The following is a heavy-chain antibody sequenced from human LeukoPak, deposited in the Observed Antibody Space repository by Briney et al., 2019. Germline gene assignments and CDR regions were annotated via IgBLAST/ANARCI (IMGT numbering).Heavy chain of an antibody. D-gene: IGHD5-18*01. CDR1: GGSISSGGYY. CDR2: IYHSGST. J-gene: IGHJ4*02. Sequence: TLSLTCTVSGGSISSGGYYWSWIRQPPGKGLEWIGYIYHSGSTYYNPSLKSRVTISVDRSKNQFSLKLSSVTAADTAVYYCARDGYRRFDYWGQGTLVTVSS. CDR3: ARDGYRRFDY. V-gene: IGHV4-30-2*01.